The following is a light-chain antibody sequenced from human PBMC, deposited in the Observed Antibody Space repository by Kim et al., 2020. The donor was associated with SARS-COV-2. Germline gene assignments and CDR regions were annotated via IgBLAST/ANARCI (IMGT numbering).Light chain of an antibody. CDR1: QSLLYSHGYNE. CDR3: MQGLQTPV. Sequence: EPASIHCRSRQSLLYSHGYNELDWYLQKPGQSPHLLFYLGSHRASGVPERFSGSGSGTDFTLKISRVEAEDVGVYYCMQGLQTPVFGQGTRLEIK. V-gene: IGKV2-28*01. CDR2: LGS. J-gene: IGKJ5*01.